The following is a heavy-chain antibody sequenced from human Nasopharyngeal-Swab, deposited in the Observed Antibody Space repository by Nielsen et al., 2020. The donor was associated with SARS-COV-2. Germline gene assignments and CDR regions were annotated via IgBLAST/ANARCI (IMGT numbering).Heavy chain of an antibody. CDR1: GFTFDDYA. J-gene: IGHJ4*02. D-gene: IGHD3-22*01. V-gene: IGHV3-9*01. CDR2: ISWNSGSI. CDR3: ARGDDTTDYYEPFDS. Sequence: GGSLRLSCAASGFTFDDYAMHWVRQAPGKGLEWVSGISWNSGSIGYADSVKGRFTISRDNAKNSVYLQMNSLRAEDSAVYYCARGDDTTDYYEPFDSWGQGTLVTVSS.